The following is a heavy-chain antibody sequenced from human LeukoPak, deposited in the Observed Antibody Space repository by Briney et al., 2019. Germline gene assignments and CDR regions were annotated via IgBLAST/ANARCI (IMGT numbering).Heavy chain of an antibody. Sequence: SETLSLTCAVSGGSISSGGYYWSWIRQHPGTGLEWIGYIYYSGSTYYNPSLKSRVTISVDTSKNQFSLKLSSVTAADTAVYYCARIEAAAGALIDYWGQGTLVTVSS. D-gene: IGHD6-13*01. J-gene: IGHJ4*02. CDR1: GGSISSGGYY. V-gene: IGHV4-31*11. CDR3: ARIEAAAGALIDY. CDR2: IYYSGST.